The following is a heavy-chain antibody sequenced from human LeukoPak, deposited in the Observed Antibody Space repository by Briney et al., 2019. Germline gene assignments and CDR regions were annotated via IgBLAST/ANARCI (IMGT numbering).Heavy chain of an antibody. CDR2: ISTSARAT. CDR1: GFAFSTYA. D-gene: IGHD5/OR15-5a*01. CDR3: AKARGSSVYEQFDY. J-gene: IGHJ4*02. V-gene: IGHV3-23*01. Sequence: PGGSLRLSCAASGFAFSTYAMTWVRQAPEQGLQWVSTISTSARATYYADSVEGRFTISRDNSKNTLYLQMNSLRADDTAVYYCAKARGSSVYEQFDYWGQGTQVTVSP.